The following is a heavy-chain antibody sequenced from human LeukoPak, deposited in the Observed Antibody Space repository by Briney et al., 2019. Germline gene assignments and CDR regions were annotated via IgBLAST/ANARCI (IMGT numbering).Heavy chain of an antibody. CDR2: IYYSGST. CDR3: ARYPRHSNFDY. D-gene: IGHD4-11*01. V-gene: IGHV4-59*01. CDR1: GGSISSYY. J-gene: IGHJ4*02. Sequence: SETLSLTCTVSGGSISSYYWSWIRQPTGKGLEWIGYIYYSGSTNYNPSLKSRVTISVDTSKNQFSLKLSSVTAADTAVYYCARYPRHSNFDYWGQGTLVTVSS.